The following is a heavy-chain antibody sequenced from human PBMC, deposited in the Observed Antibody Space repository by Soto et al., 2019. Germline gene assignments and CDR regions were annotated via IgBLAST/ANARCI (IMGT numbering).Heavy chain of an antibody. CDR1: GFSLSTTGVG. D-gene: IGHD7-27*01. CDR3: ARTGVNWGSRGLIDH. Sequence: QITLKESGPTLVKPTQTLTLTCAFSGFSLSTTGVGVGWLRQPPGKALEWLAFIYWDDDERYRPSLKSRLTVTKDTSKTQVVRTMANMDPVDTATYYCARTGVNWGSRGLIDHWGQSTLVTVSS. J-gene: IGHJ1*01. V-gene: IGHV2-5*02. CDR2: IYWDDDE.